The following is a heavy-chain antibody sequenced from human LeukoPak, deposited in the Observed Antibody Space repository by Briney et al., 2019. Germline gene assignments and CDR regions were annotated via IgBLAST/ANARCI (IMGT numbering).Heavy chain of an antibody. V-gene: IGHV4-34*01. CDR2: INHSGST. J-gene: IGHJ3*02. CDR3: ARGLHYYGSGSYYRGAFDI. Sequence: PSETLSLTCGVYGGSFSDYYWSWIRQPPGKGREWIGEINHSGSTNYNPSLKSRVTISVDMSKNQFSLKLSSVTAADTAVYYCARGLHYYGSGSYYRGAFDIWGQGTMVTVSS. CDR1: GGSFSDYY. D-gene: IGHD3-10*01.